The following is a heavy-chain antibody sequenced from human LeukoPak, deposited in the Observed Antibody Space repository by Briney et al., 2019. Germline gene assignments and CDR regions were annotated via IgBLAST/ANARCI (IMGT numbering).Heavy chain of an antibody. CDR2: INHSGST. CDR1: GGPFSGYY. CDR3: ARGARTLRRGFDY. Sequence: SETLSLTCAVYGGPFSGYYWSWIRQPPGKGLEWVGEINHSGSTNYNPSLKSRVTISVDTYKNQFSLKLSSVTAADTAVYYCARGARTLRRGFDYWGQGTLVTVSS. J-gene: IGHJ4*02. D-gene: IGHD4-17*01. V-gene: IGHV4-34*01.